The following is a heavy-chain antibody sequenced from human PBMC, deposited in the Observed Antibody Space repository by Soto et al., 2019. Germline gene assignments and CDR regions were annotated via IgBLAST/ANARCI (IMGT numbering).Heavy chain of an antibody. Sequence: GGSLRLSCAASGFTFSSYAMSWVRQAPGKGLEWVSAISGSGSRTYYADSVKGRFTISRDNSKNALYLQMNSLRAEDTAVYYCANDEYSYGHRGIFGPYWGQGTLVTVSS. CDR1: GFTFSSYA. V-gene: IGHV3-23*01. J-gene: IGHJ4*02. D-gene: IGHD5-18*01. CDR3: ANDEYSYGHRGIFGPY. CDR2: ISGSGSRT.